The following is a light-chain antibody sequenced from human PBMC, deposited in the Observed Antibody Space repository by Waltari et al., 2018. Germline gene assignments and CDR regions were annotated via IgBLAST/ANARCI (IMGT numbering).Light chain of an antibody. CDR1: QSIRSN. V-gene: IGKV3-15*01. CDR3: QQYDNWLWT. J-gene: IGKJ1*01. Sequence: EIVMTQSPATLSVFPGERATLSCRASQSIRSNLAWYQHKPGQAPRLLIYGASTRATGIPARFSGSGSGTEFTLTISSLQSEDFAVYFCQQYDNWLWTFGQGTKVEIK. CDR2: GAS.